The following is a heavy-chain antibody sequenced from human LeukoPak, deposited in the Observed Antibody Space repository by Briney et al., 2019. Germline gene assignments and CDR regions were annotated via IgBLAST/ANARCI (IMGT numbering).Heavy chain of an antibody. Sequence: GGSLRFSCAAAGFTFSSYGMHWVRQAPGKGLEGGAVTRYDGGNKYYADSGKGRFNISRDNYKNTLYVQMNSLRAEDTAVYYCAREGGGHLRFFAPWGQGTLVTVSS. CDR3: AREGGGHLRFFAP. CDR2: TRYDGGNK. D-gene: IGHD3-3*01. J-gene: IGHJ5*02. CDR1: GFTFSSYG. V-gene: IGHV3-33*08.